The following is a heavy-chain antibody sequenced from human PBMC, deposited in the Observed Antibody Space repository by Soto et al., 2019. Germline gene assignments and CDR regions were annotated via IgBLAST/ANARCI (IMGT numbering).Heavy chain of an antibody. D-gene: IGHD1-20*01. CDR3: AKVGDNWNHYYFDY. CDR2: ISGSGGST. CDR1: GFTVSSDA. Sequence: GGSRRLACAASGFTVSSDAMSWVVQAPGKGLEWVSAISGSGGSTYYADSVRGPFTISRDNSKNTLYLQMNSLRAEATAVYYCAKVGDNWNHYYFDYWRQGTLVSVYS. V-gene: IGHV3-23*01. J-gene: IGHJ4*02.